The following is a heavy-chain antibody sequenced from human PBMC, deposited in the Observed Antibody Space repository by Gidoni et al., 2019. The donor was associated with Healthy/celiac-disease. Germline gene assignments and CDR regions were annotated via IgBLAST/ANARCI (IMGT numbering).Heavy chain of an antibody. CDR1: GYSFTSYW. CDR2: IYPGDSDN. V-gene: IGHV5-51*01. CDR3: ARSGRLSFFDHPPDNWFDP. J-gene: IGHJ5*02. D-gene: IGHD3-9*01. Sequence: EVQLVQSGAEVKKPGESLKISCKGSGYSFTSYWLGWVRQMPGKSLEGMGIIYPGDSDNRYSPSFQGQVTISADKSISTAYLQWSSLKASDTAMYYCARSGRLSFFDHPPDNWFDPWGQGTLVTVSS.